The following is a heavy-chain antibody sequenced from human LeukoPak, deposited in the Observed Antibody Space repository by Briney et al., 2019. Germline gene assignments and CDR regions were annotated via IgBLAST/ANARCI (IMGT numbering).Heavy chain of an antibody. CDR1: GGSFSGYY. CDR3: ASAYDSSGHYGGDY. D-gene: IGHD3-22*01. Sequence: SETLPLTCAVYGGSFSGYYWGWIRQPPGKGLEWIGEINHSGSTNYNPSLKSRVTISVDTSKNQFSLKLSSVTAADTAVYYCASAYDSSGHYGGDYWGQGTLVTVSS. J-gene: IGHJ4*02. CDR2: INHSGST. V-gene: IGHV4-34*01.